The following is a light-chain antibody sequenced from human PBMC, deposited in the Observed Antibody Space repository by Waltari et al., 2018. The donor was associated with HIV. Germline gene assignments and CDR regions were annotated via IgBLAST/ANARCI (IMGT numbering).Light chain of an antibody. CDR2: LNSDGSH. J-gene: IGLJ3*02. CDR3: QTWGTGMV. V-gene: IGLV4-69*01. CDR1: SGHSNYA. Sequence: QLVLTQSPSASASLGASVTPTCTLSSGHSNYAIAWHQQQPEQGPRYCMKLNSDGSHYKGDGIPDRFSGSSSGAERYLTISSLQSEDEADYYCQTWGTGMVFGGGTKLTVL.